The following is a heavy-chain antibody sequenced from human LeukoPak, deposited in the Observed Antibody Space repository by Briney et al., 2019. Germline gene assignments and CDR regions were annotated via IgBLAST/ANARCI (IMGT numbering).Heavy chain of an antibody. CDR2: ISYDGSNK. J-gene: IGHJ3*01. CDR3: AKGTAMV. V-gene: IGHV3-30*18. Sequence: GRSLRLSCAASGFTFSSYGVHWVRQAPGKGLEWVAVISYDGSNKYYADSVKGRFTISRDNSKNTLYLQMNSLRAEDTAVYYCAKGTAMVWGQGTMVTVSS. D-gene: IGHD5-18*01. CDR1: GFTFSSYG.